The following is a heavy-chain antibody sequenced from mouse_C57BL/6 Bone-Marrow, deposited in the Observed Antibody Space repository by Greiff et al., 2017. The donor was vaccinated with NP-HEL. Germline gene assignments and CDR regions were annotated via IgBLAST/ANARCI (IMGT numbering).Heavy chain of an antibody. Sequence: QVQLQQPGAELVMPGASVKLSCKASGYTFTSYWMHWVKQRPGQGLEWIGEIDPSDSYTNYNQKFKGKSTLTVDKSSSTAYMQLSSLTSEDSAVYYCARGQGSYAMDYWGQGTSVTVSS. CDR1: GYTFTSYW. D-gene: IGHD3-3*01. J-gene: IGHJ4*01. CDR2: IDPSDSYT. V-gene: IGHV1-69*01. CDR3: ARGQGSYAMDY.